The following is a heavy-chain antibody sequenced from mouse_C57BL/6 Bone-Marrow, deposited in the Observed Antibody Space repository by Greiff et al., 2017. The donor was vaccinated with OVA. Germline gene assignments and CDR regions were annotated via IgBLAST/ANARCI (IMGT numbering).Heavy chain of an antibody. CDR2: IYPGDGDT. J-gene: IGHJ4*01. Sequence: QVQLQQSGPELVKPGASVKISCKASGYAFSSSWMNWVKQRPGKGLEWIGRIYPGDGDTNYNGKFKGKATLTADKSSSTAYMQLSSLTSEDSAVYFCARRRESYGSSYLWYAMDYWGQGTSVTVSS. V-gene: IGHV1-82*01. CDR1: GYAFSSSW. CDR3: ARRRESYGSSYLWYAMDY. D-gene: IGHD1-1*01.